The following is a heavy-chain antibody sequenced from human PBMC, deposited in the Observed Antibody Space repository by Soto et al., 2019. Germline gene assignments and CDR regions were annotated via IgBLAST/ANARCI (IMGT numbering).Heavy chain of an antibody. Sequence: GESLKVSCKGYGYSSTIYWIACVRQMPGKGLEWMGIIYLDDSDIRYSPSFQAQVTISADKSISTAYLQWSSLQASDTAMYYCARKGGPGESSPNPFGPWGQGTLVTVSS. J-gene: IGHJ5*02. CDR3: ARKGGPGESSPNPFGP. CDR1: GYSSTIYW. CDR2: IYLDDSDI. V-gene: IGHV5-51*01. D-gene: IGHD2-2*01.